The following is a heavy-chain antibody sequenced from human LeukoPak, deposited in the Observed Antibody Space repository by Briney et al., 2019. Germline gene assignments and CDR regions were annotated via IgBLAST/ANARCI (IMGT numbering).Heavy chain of an antibody. CDR2: TRNKAYSYTT. Sequence: GRSLRLSCAASGFTLSDHYMAWVRQAPGKGLEWVGRTRNKAYSYTTEYAASVKGRFTISRDDSKNSVHLQMNSLKTEDTAVYYCAVGYCSGGSCSGSDGDYWGQGTLVTVSS. V-gene: IGHV3-72*01. CDR1: GFTLSDHY. D-gene: IGHD2-15*01. J-gene: IGHJ4*02. CDR3: AVGYCSGGSCSGSDGDY.